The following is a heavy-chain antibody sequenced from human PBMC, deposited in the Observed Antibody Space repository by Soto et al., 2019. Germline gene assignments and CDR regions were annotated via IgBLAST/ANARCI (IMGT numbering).Heavy chain of an antibody. D-gene: IGHD5-18*01. V-gene: IGHV5-51*01. CDR2: IYPGDSET. CDR3: ARPGARTDTVVYGF. CDR1: GYSFANYW. Sequence: GESLKIPCKASGYSFANYWIGRVCQKPGKGLEWMGVIYPGDSETTYSPSLEGQVISAVDRSRGTAFLEWSSLKASDTAMYYWARPGARTDTVVYGFWGQGAQVTVSS. J-gene: IGHJ4*02.